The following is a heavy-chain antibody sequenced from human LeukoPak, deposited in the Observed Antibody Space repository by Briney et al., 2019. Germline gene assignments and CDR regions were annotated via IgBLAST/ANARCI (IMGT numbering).Heavy chain of an antibody. J-gene: IGHJ4*02. CDR2: ISNSGGRT. D-gene: IGHD5-12*01. CDR3: AKSYNGYESKPDY. CDR1: GFTFSSYA. Sequence: GGSLRLSCAASGFTFSSYAMSWVRQAPGKGLEWVSSISNSGGRTFYTDSVKGRFTTSRDNSKITLYLQMNSLRAEDTAVYYCAKSYNGYESKPDYWGQGILVTVSS. V-gene: IGHV3-23*01.